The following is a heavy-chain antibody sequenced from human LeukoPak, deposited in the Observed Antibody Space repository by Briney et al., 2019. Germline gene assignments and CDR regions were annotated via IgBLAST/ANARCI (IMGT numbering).Heavy chain of an antibody. CDR3: ARDRSPTKYYDILTGPGFDP. Sequence: SSVKVSCKASGGTFSSYAISWVRQAPGQGLEWMGGIIPIFGTANYAQKFQGRVTITTDESTSTAYMELSSLRSEDTAVYYCARDRSPTKYYDILTGPGFDPWGQGTLVTVSS. D-gene: IGHD3-9*01. CDR1: GGTFSSYA. J-gene: IGHJ5*02. CDR2: IIPIFGTA. V-gene: IGHV1-69*05.